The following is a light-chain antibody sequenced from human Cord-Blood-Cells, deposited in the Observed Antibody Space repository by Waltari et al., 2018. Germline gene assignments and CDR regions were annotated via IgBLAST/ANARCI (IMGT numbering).Light chain of an antibody. CDR3: SSYTSSSTYV. V-gene: IGLV2-14*03. Sequence: QSAMTQPASVSGPPGQSIPIPCTGTSSTGAGYNNVSWYQQHPGKAPKLMIYDVSNRPSGVSNRFSGSKSGNTASLTISGLQAEDEADYYCSSYTSSSTYVFGTGTKVTVL. J-gene: IGLJ1*01. CDR2: DVS. CDR1: SSTGAGYNN.